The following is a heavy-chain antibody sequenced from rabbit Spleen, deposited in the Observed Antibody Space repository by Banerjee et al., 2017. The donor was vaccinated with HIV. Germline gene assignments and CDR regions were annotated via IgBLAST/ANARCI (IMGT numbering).Heavy chain of an antibody. V-gene: IGHV1S47*01. Sequence: QEQLVESGGGLVQPGGSLKLSCKASGFDLNTYGVSWVRQAPGKGLEWIGYIDPVFGVTYYATWVNGRFTISSQNAQNTLYLQLNSLTVADTATYFCVRGASSGGYYSLWGQGTLVTVS. J-gene: IGHJ4*01. CDR2: IDPVFGVT. CDR3: VRGASSGGYYSL. D-gene: IGHD1-1*01. CDR1: GFDLNTYG.